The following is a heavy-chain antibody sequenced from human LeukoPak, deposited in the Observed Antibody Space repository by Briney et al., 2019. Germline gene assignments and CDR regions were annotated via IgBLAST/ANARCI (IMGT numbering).Heavy chain of an antibody. CDR1: GFTFSSYA. J-gene: IGHJ6*02. CDR3: ARAATYYDFWSGYYTNYYYYGMDV. D-gene: IGHD3-3*01. CDR2: ISSNGGST. V-gene: IGHV3-64*04. Sequence: GGSLRLSCSASGFTFSSYAMHWVRQAPGKGLEYVSAISSNGGSTYYADSVKGRFTISRDNSKNTLYLQMNSLRAEDTAVYYCARAATYYDFWSGYYTNYYYYGMDVWGQGTTVTVSS.